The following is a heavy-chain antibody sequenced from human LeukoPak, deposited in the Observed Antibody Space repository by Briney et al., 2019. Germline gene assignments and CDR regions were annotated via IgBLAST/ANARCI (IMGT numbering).Heavy chain of an antibody. D-gene: IGHD5-18*01. Sequence: SETLTLTCTVSGGSISSSSYYWGWIRQPPGKGLEWIGSIYYSGSTYYNPSLKSRVTISVDTSKNQFSLRLRSVTAADTAVYYCARCYNYGMTYYFDYWGQGTLVTVSS. CDR1: GGSISSSSYY. V-gene: IGHV4-39*07. CDR2: IYYSGST. CDR3: ARCYNYGMTYYFDY. J-gene: IGHJ4*02.